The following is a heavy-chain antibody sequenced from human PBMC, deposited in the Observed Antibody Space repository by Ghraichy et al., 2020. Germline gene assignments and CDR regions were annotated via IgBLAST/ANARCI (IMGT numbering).Heavy chain of an antibody. V-gene: IGHV3-33*06. Sequence: GESLRLSCVASGFSFDAHGMHWVRQAPGKGLEWVAAIWYDGSDKYYADSVKGRFTISRDNSKKTVSLQMNSLRPEDTAVYHCAKDSAGSSRAGMDVWGQGTTVTVYS. CDR3: AKDSAGSSRAGMDV. CDR2: IWYDGSDK. CDR1: GFSFDAHG. J-gene: IGHJ6*02. D-gene: IGHD4/OR15-4a*01.